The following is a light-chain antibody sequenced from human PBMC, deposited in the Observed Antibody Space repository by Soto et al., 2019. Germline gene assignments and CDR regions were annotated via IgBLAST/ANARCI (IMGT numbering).Light chain of an antibody. CDR1: PTISSW. Sequence: DIQMTQSPSTLSGSVGDRVTITCRASPTISSWLAWYQQKPGKAPKLLIYKASTLNSGVPSRFSGSGSGTEFTLTISSLQPDDFATYYCQHYNSYSEAFGQGTKVELK. CDR2: KAS. V-gene: IGKV1-5*03. J-gene: IGKJ1*01. CDR3: QHYNSYSEA.